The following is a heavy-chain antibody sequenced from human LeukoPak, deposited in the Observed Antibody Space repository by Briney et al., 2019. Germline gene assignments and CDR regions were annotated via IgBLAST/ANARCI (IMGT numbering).Heavy chain of an antibody. CDR1: GYTFTGYY. V-gene: IGHV1-2*02. Sequence: GASVKVSCKASGYTFTGYYMHWVRQAPGQGLEWMGWINPNSGGTNYAQKFQGRVTMTRDTSISTAYMELSRLRSDDTAVYYCARDYSSGWSVTPRNYFDYWGQGTLVTVSS. CDR2: INPNSGGT. D-gene: IGHD6-19*01. J-gene: IGHJ4*02. CDR3: ARDYSSGWSVTPRNYFDY.